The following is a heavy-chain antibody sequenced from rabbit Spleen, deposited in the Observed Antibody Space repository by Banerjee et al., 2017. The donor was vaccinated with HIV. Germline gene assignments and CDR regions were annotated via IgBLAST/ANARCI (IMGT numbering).Heavy chain of an antibody. CDR1: GFSFSSGYW. D-gene: IGHD4-1*01. J-gene: IGHJ4*01. Sequence: QQQLEESGGDLVKPEGSLTLTCTASGFSFSSGYWIYWVRQAPGKGLEWIASLYPDNGVTYYANWAKGRFTLSRTSSTTVALQMTSLTDADTATYFCARETSSGWGVVLYYFNLWGPGTLVTVS. V-gene: IGHV1S45*01. CDR3: ARETSSGWGVVLYYFNL. CDR2: LYPDNGVT.